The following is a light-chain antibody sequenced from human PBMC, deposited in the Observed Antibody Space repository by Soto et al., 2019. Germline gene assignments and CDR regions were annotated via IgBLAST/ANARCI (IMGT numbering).Light chain of an antibody. CDR2: GAS. CDR1: QSVSSDY. J-gene: IGKJ2*01. Sequence: EIVLTQSPGTLSLSPGERATLSCRASQSVSSDYLAWYQQKPGQAPRLLIYGASSRATGIPERFSGSGSGTDFTLTISRLEPEDFALYYCQQYGSSPVTFGQGTKLEI. V-gene: IGKV3-20*01. CDR3: QQYGSSPVT.